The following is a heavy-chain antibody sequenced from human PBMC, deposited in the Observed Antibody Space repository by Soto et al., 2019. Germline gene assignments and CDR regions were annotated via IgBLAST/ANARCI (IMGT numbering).Heavy chain of an antibody. D-gene: IGHD3-3*01. J-gene: IGHJ5*02. Sequence: LPETLSLTCSFSGGTISGYYWTWIRHPAGKGLEWIGRIYSSGNTKYNPSLQSRVTMSLDTSNNQFSLRLTSVTAADTAVYYCARGQRFSDWFDPWGQGTLVTVSS. V-gene: IGHV4-4*07. CDR2: IYSSGNT. CDR1: GGTISGYY. CDR3: ARGQRFSDWFDP.